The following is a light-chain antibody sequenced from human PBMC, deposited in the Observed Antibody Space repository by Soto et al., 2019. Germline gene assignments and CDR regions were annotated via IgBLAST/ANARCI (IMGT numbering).Light chain of an antibody. CDR3: MQSLQLNT. Sequence: DIVLTQTPLSLSVTPGQPASISCNSSQGLLDSDGRTHLYWYVQKTGQPPQALIYEVSKRSSGVPDRFSGSGSGTHFTLTMSRVQAEDAGIYYCMQSLQLNTFXGGTKADIK. V-gene: IGKV2D-29*01. CDR1: QGLLDSDGRTH. J-gene: IGKJ4*01. CDR2: EVS.